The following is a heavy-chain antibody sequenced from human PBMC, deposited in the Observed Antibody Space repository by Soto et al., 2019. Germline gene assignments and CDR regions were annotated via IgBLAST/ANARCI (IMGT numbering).Heavy chain of an antibody. D-gene: IGHD2-2*01. V-gene: IGHV4-59*01. CDR2: IYYIGST. CDR3: ARGLRRQLLNRFDP. CDR1: GGSISSYY. Sequence: SETLSLTCTVSGGSISSYYWSWIRQPPGKGLEWIGYIYYIGSTNYNPSLKSRVTISVDTSKNQFSLKLSSVTAADTAVYYCARGLRRQLLNRFDPWGQGTLVTVSS. J-gene: IGHJ5*02.